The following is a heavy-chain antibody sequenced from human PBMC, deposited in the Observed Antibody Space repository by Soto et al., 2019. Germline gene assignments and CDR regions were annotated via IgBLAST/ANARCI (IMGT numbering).Heavy chain of an antibody. CDR1: GGSISSGHYY. J-gene: IGHJ4*02. V-gene: IGHV4-30-4*01. CDR3: ARVWEVGRKRFDY. Sequence: QVQLQESGPGLVKPSQTLSLTCTVSGGSISSGHYYWSWIRQPPGKGLEWIGYIYYSGSTYYNPSLKSRVTISVDTSKNQLSLKLSSVTAAGTAVYYCARVWEVGRKRFDYWGQGTLVTVSS. CDR2: IYYSGST. D-gene: IGHD1-26*01.